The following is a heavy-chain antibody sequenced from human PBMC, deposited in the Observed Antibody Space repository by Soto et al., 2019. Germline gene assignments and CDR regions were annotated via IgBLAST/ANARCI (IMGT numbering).Heavy chain of an antibody. CDR3: ARTFCSTTSCQAYGMDV. CDR2: LYYTGTT. D-gene: IGHD2-2*01. V-gene: IGHV4-59*01. J-gene: IGHJ6*02. Sequence: WTWIRQPPGKGLEWIGYLYYTGTTNYNPSLKSRVTMSLDTSSNQFSLRLSSVTAADTAVYFCARTFCSTTSCQAYGMDVWGQGTSVTVSS.